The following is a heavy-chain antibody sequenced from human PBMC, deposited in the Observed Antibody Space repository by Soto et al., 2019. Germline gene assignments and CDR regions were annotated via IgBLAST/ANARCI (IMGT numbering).Heavy chain of an antibody. CDR2: IIPIFGTA. D-gene: IGHD5-12*01. CDR3: ARDSYGGYDHDACDI. V-gene: IGHV1-69*06. CDR1: GGTFSSYA. J-gene: IGHJ3*02. Sequence: QVQLVQSGAEVKKPGSSVKVSCKASGGTFSSYAISWVRQAPGQGLEWMGGIIPIFGTANYAQKFQGRVTSTAEKSTSTAYMELSSLRSEDTAVYYCARDSYGGYDHDACDIWGRGTMVTVSS.